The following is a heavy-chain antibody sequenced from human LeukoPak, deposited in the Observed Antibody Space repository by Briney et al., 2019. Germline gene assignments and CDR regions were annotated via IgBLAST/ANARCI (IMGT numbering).Heavy chain of an antibody. J-gene: IGHJ5*02. CDR1: GGSISSSSYY. Sequence: SETLSLTCTVSGGSISSSSYYWGWIRQPPGKGLEWIGSIYYSGSTYYNPSLKSRVTISVDTSKNQFSLKLSSVTAVDTAVYYCARHVVVAATPHFDPWGQGTLVTVSS. D-gene: IGHD2-15*01. CDR3: ARHVVVAATPHFDP. V-gene: IGHV4-39*07. CDR2: IYYSGST.